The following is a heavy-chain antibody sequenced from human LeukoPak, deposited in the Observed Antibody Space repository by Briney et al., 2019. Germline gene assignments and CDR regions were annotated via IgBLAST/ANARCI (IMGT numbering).Heavy chain of an antibody. V-gene: IGHV4-61*02. Sequence: TLSLTCTVYGASISSTSYYWSWIRQPAGKRLEWIGRIYASGSTNYNPSLKYRVTITADTSKNQLSLKLSSVTAADTAVYYCAGAPAGSLDWLSPFDYWGQGTLVTVSS. CDR3: AGAPAGSLDWLSPFDY. CDR1: GASISSTSYY. CDR2: IYASGST. D-gene: IGHD3/OR15-3a*01. J-gene: IGHJ4*02.